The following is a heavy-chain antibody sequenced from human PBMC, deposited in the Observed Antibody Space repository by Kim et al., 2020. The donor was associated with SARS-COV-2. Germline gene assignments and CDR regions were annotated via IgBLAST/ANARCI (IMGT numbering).Heavy chain of an antibody. J-gene: IGHJ4*02. D-gene: IGHD3-22*01. CDR3: AKDVRTVVVITGGFDY. V-gene: IGHV3-9*01. Sequence: SVQGRFTISRDNAKNSLYLQMNSLRAEDTALYYCAKDVRTVVVITGGFDYWGQGTLVTVSS.